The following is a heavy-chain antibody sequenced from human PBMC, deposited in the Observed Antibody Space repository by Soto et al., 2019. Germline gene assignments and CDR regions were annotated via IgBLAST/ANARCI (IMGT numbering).Heavy chain of an antibody. J-gene: IGHJ5*01. V-gene: IGHV4-34*01. D-gene: IGHD3-9*01. CDR2: INHSGST. Sequence: SETLSLSCAVYGGSFSGYYWSWIRQPPGKGLEWIGEINHSGSTNYNPSLKSRVTISVDTSKNQFSLKLSSVTAADTAVYYCARGNSRLRYFDWLSEFDFWAQGTLVTVSS. CDR3: ARGNSRLRYFDWLSEFDF. CDR1: GGSFSGYY.